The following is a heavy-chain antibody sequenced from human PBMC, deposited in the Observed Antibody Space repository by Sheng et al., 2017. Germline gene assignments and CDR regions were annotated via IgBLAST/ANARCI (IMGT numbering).Heavy chain of an antibody. Sequence: EVQLVESGGGLVQPGRSLRLSCAASGFTFDDYDMHWVRQAPGKGLEWVSGISWNSGSIGYADSVKGRFTISRDNAKNSLYLQMNSLRAEDMALYYCAKGFRYSGSYDAFDIWGQGTMVTVSS. CDR3: AKGFRYSGSYDAFDI. CDR2: ISWNSGSI. J-gene: IGHJ3*02. CDR1: GFTFDDYD. D-gene: IGHD1-26*01. V-gene: IGHV3-9*03.